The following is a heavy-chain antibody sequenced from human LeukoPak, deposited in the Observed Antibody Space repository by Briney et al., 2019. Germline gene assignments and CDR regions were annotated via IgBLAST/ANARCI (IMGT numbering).Heavy chain of an antibody. CDR2: IYYSGST. V-gene: IGHV4-31*03. J-gene: IGHJ4*02. Sequence: SETLSLTCTVSGGSISSGGYYWSWIRQHPGKGLEWVGYIYYSGSTYYNPSLKSRVTISVDTSKNQFSLKLSSVTAADTAVYYCARDSLRWPRGALSYWGQGTLVTVSS. D-gene: IGHD4-23*01. CDR3: ARDSLRWPRGALSY. CDR1: GGSISSGGYY.